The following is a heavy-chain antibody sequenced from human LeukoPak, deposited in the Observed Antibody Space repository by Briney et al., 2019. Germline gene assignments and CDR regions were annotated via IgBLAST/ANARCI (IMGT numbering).Heavy chain of an antibody. CDR1: GGSISSGSYY. CDR3: AAVRSGAFDY. J-gene: IGHJ4*02. CDR2: IYSSGST. Sequence: TSQTLSLTCTVSGGSISSGSYYWSWIRQPAGKGLEWIGRIYSSGSTNYNPSLKSRVTISIDTSKNQFSLKLTSVTAADTAVYYCAAVRSGAFDYWGQGTLVTVSS. V-gene: IGHV4-61*02. D-gene: IGHD1-26*01.